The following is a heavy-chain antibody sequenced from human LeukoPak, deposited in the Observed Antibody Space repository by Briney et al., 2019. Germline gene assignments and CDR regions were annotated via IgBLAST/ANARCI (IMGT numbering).Heavy chain of an antibody. Sequence: KPSETLSLTCSVSGGSIISYYWSWIRQPAGKGLEWIGRVYSSGSTNYNPSLKSRVTMSADKSKNQFSLKLNSVTAADTAVYYCAREGRQVSPDRPNWFDPWGQGTLVTVSS. CDR3: AREGRQVSPDRPNWFDP. D-gene: IGHD5/OR15-5a*01. J-gene: IGHJ5*02. V-gene: IGHV4-4*07. CDR1: GGSIISYY. CDR2: VYSSGST.